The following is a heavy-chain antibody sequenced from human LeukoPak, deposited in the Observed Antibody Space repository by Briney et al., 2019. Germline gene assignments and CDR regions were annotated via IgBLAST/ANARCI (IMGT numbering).Heavy chain of an antibody. Sequence: GGSLRLSCAAPGFTFSSYEMNWVRQAPGKGLEWVSYISSSGSAIYYAVSVKGRFTISRDNAKNSLYLQMNSLRAEDTAVYYCARDGYNSAYWGQGTLVTVSS. J-gene: IGHJ4*02. CDR1: GFTFSSYE. V-gene: IGHV3-48*03. CDR2: ISSSGSAI. D-gene: IGHD5-24*01. CDR3: ARDGYNSAY.